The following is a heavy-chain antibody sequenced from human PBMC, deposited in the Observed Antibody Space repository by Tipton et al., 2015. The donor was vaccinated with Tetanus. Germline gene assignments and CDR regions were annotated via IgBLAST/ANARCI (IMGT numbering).Heavy chain of an antibody. J-gene: IGHJ6*02. D-gene: IGHD3-3*01. CDR1: GFTFSSYA. CDR2: ISYDGSNK. V-gene: IGHV3-30*04. CDR3: ARDETYYDFWSGYSSGYYGMDV. Sequence: SLRLSCAASGFTFSSYAMHWVRQAPGKELEWVAVISYDGSNKYYADSVRGRFTISRDNSKNTLYLQMNSLRAEDTAVYYCARDETYYDFWSGYSSGYYGMDVWGQGTTVTVSS.